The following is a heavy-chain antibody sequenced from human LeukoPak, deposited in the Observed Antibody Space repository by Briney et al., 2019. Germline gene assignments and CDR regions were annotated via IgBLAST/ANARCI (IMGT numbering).Heavy chain of an antibody. J-gene: IGHJ4*02. D-gene: IGHD3-16*01. CDR3: ATEKGDSPDY. CDR1: GFTFSNYA. Sequence: GGSLRLSCAASGFTFSNYAMAWVRQAPGKGLEWVSGLSGSGGNTFYAGSVKGRFTISRDNPKNTLYLQMSSLRAEDTAVYYCATEKGDSPDYWGQGTLVTVSS. CDR2: LSGSGGNT. V-gene: IGHV3-23*01.